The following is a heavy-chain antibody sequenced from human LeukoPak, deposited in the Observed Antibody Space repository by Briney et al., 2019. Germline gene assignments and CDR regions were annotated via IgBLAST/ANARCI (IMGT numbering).Heavy chain of an antibody. CDR3: ARDRRAVAGPAFDY. CDR1: GYSVSSGYF. V-gene: IGHV4-38-2*02. J-gene: IGHJ4*02. CDR2: IYHSGTT. D-gene: IGHD6-19*01. Sequence: SETLSLTCTVSGYSVSSGYFWGWIRQPPGKGLEWIGSIYHSGTTYYNPSLQSRVIISVGTPKNQFSLKLSSVTAADTAVYYCARDRRAVAGPAFDYWGQGTLVTVSS.